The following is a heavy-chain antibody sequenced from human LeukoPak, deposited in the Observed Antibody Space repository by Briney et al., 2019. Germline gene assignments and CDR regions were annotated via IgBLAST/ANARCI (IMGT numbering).Heavy chain of an antibody. V-gene: IGHV4-59*01. D-gene: IGHD3-10*01. CDR2: IYYSGST. CDR1: GGSISSYY. CDR3: AGGRRGSGSSNFDY. Sequence: SETLSLTCTVSGGSISSYYWSWTRQPPGKGLEWIGYIYYSGSTNYNPSLKSRVTISVDTSKNQFSLKLSSVTAADRAVYYCAGGRRGSGSSNFDYWGQGTLVTVSS. J-gene: IGHJ4*02.